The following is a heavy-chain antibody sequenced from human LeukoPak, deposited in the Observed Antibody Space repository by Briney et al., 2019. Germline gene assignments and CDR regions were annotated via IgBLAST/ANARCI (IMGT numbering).Heavy chain of an antibody. D-gene: IGHD3-10*01. CDR3: ARDLMVRGVRLYYYMDV. Sequence: GGSLRLSWAASGFTFSSYSMNWVRQAPGKGLEWVSSIRSSSSYIYYADSVKGRFTISRDNAKNSLYLQMNSLRAEDTAVYYCARDLMVRGVRLYYYMDVWGKGTTVTVSS. V-gene: IGHV3-21*01. CDR1: GFTFSSYS. CDR2: IRSSSSYI. J-gene: IGHJ6*03.